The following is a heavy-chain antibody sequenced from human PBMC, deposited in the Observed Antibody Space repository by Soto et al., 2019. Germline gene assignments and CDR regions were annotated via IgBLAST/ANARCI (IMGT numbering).Heavy chain of an antibody. J-gene: IGHJ5*02. CDR3: AKDPNYDFWSGYSGSGWFDP. V-gene: IGHV3-21*01. D-gene: IGHD3-3*01. Sequence: GGSLRLSCAASGFTFSSYSMNWVRQTPGKGLEWVSSIRGSSSNMYYADSVKGRFTISRDNAKNSLYLQMNSLRAEDTAVYYCAKDPNYDFWSGYSGSGWFDPWGQGTLVTVSS. CDR1: GFTFSSYS. CDR2: IRGSSSNM.